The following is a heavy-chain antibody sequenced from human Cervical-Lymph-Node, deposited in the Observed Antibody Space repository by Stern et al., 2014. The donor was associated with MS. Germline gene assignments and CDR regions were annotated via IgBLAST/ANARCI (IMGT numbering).Heavy chain of an antibody. V-gene: IGHV1-46*01. CDR2: INPSGDST. CDR3: ASGRLGY. CDR1: GYKFTNYY. Sequence: QVQLVESGAEVKKPGASVKISCKAPGYKFTNYYIHWMRQAPGHGPEWMGMINPSGDSTTYAQKFQGRVTMTRDTSTSTVYMELSRLRSEDAAVYYCASGRLGYWGQGTQVTVSS. J-gene: IGHJ4*02.